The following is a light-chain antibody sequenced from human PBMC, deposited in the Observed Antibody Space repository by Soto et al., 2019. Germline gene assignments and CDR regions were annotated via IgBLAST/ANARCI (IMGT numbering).Light chain of an antibody. CDR1: SSNIGAGYD. Sequence: QPVLTQPPSVSGAPGQRVTISCTGSSSNIGAGYDVHWYQQLPGTAPKLLIYGNSNRPSGVPDRLSGSKSGTSASLAITGLQAEDEADYYCQSYDSSLSGVVFGGGTKVTVL. CDR2: GNS. CDR3: QSYDSSLSGVV. J-gene: IGLJ2*01. V-gene: IGLV1-40*01.